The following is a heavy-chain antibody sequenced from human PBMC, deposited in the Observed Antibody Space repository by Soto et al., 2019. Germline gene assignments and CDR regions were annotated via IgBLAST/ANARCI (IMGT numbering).Heavy chain of an antibody. Sequence: GGSLRLSCAASGFTFSSYGMHWVRQAPGKGLEWVAVISYDGSNKYYADSVKGRFTISRDNSKNTLYLQMNSLRAEDTAVYYCAKALDRYSDFWSGDDYWDQGTLVTVSS. V-gene: IGHV3-30*18. J-gene: IGHJ4*02. CDR2: ISYDGSNK. D-gene: IGHD3-3*01. CDR3: AKALDRYSDFWSGDDY. CDR1: GFTFSSYG.